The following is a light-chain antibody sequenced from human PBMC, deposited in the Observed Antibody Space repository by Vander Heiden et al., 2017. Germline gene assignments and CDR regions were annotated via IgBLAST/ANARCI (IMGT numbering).Light chain of an antibody. J-gene: IGKJ5*01. CDR3: QQYNNWPLT. CDR2: GAS. Sequence: EIVMTPSPATLSVSLGERATLPCRASQGISNNLAWYQQQPGQTPRLLMYGASTRATGIPDRFSGSGSGTEFTVTISSLQSEDFAVYYCQQYNNWPLTFGQGTRVEIQ. V-gene: IGKV3-15*01. CDR1: QGISNN.